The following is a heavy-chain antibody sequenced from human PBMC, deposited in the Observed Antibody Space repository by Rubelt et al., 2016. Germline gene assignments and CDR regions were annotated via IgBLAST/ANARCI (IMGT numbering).Heavy chain of an antibody. CDR2: IIPILGIA. V-gene: IGHV1-69*10. D-gene: IGHD6-13*01. CDR1: GYTFTGYY. Sequence: QVQLVQSGAEVKKPGSSVKVSCKASGYTFTGYYMHWVRQAPGQGLEWMGGIIPILGIANYAQKFQGRVTITADKSTSTAYMDLGSLRSEDTAVYYCARLYSSSWYRYYYYGMDVWGQGTTVTVSS. J-gene: IGHJ6*02. CDR3: ARLYSSSWYRYYYYGMDV.